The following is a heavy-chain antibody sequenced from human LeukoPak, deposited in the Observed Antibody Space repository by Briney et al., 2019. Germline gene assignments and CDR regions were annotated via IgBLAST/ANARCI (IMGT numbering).Heavy chain of an antibody. J-gene: IGHJ4*02. CDR2: IYTSGST. CDR3: ARLDILTGYCFDY. V-gene: IGHV4-4*09. CDR1: GGSISSYY. D-gene: IGHD3-9*01. Sequence: SETLSLTCTVSGGSISSYYWSWIRQPPGKGLEWIGYIYTSGSTNYNPSLKSRVTLSVDTSKNQFSLKLSSVTAADTAVYYCARLDILTGYCFDYWGQGTLVTVSS.